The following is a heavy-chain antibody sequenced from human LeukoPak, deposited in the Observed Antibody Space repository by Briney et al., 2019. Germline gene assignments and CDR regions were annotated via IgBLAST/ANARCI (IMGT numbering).Heavy chain of an antibody. J-gene: IGHJ4*02. CDR2: VSAGGDLT. Sequence: QPGGSLRLSCAASGFTFSSYGMSWVRQAPGKGLECVAAVSAGGDLTNYADSVKGRFTISRDSSKNMLYVQMNSLRAEDTAIYYCAKGLISSATYFSYFDYWGQGTLVTVSS. V-gene: IGHV3-23*01. CDR3: AKGLISSATYFSYFDY. D-gene: IGHD1-26*01. CDR1: GFTFSSYG.